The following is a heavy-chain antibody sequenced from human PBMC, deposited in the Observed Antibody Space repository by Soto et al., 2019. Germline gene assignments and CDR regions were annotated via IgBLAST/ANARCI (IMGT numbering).Heavy chain of an antibody. CDR1: GGSISSSSYY. V-gene: IGHV4-39*01. CDR3: ARHFGVVILNFDY. D-gene: IGHD3-3*01. CDR2: IYYSGST. Sequence: SETLSLTCTVSGGSISSSSYYWGWIRQPPGKGLEWIGSIYYSGSTYYNPSLKSRVTISVDTSKNQFSLKLSSVTAADTAVYYCARHFGVVILNFDYWGQGTLVTVS. J-gene: IGHJ4*02.